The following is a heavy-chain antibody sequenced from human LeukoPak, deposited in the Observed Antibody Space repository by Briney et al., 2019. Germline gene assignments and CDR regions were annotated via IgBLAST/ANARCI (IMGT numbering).Heavy chain of an antibody. V-gene: IGHV4-59*01. CDR3: ARDGGDSSGWHHYYFDY. CDR2: VSYSGST. Sequence: SETLSLTCTVSGGSISSYYWSWVRQPPGKGLEWIGYVSYSGSTDYNPSLKSRVIISIDTSKNQFSLRLSSVTAADTAVYYCARDGGDSSGWHHYYFDYWGQGTLVTVSS. CDR1: GGSISSYY. J-gene: IGHJ4*02. D-gene: IGHD6-19*01.